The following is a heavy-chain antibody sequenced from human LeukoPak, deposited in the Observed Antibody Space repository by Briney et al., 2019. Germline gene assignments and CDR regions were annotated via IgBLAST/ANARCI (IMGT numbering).Heavy chain of an antibody. CDR3: ARDNSVGDIAWWFDP. Sequence: ASVKVSCKASGYTFTSYGISWVRQAPGQGLEWMGLINPSGSSTSYAQKFQGRLSLTRDMSTSTDYMELSSLTSEDTAVYYCARDNSVGDIAWWFDPWGQGTLVTVSS. CDR1: GYTFTSYG. J-gene: IGHJ5*02. V-gene: IGHV1-46*01. D-gene: IGHD1-26*01. CDR2: INPSGSST.